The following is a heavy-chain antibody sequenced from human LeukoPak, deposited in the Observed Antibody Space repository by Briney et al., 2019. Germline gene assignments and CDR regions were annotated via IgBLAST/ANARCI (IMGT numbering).Heavy chain of an antibody. D-gene: IGHD4-17*01. CDR2: IYFSGST. V-gene: IGHV4-31*01. CDR1: SGSISSGGYH. CDR3: ARDLMLTSGAFDI. J-gene: IGHJ3*02. Sequence: SETLSLTCTVSSGSISSGGYHWSWIRQHPGTGLEWIGYIYFSGSTYYNPSLKSQVTISGDTSKNQFSLKLSSVTAADTAVYYCARDLMLTSGAFDIWGQGTMVTVSS.